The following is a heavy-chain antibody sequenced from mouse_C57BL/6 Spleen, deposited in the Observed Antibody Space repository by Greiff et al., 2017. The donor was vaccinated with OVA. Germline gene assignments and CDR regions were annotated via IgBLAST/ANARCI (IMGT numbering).Heavy chain of an antibody. D-gene: IGHD2-1*01. CDR1: GYTFTSYW. Sequence: VQLQQPGAELVKPGASVKLSCKASGYTFTSYWMPWVKQRPGQGLEWIGEIAPCDSYTNYNQKFKGKATMTVDTSSSTAYMQLSSLTSEYSAVYYCARSGYGNYPFAYWGQGTLVTVSA. CDR3: ARSGYGNYPFAY. J-gene: IGHJ3*01. V-gene: IGHV1-50*01. CDR2: IAPCDSYT.